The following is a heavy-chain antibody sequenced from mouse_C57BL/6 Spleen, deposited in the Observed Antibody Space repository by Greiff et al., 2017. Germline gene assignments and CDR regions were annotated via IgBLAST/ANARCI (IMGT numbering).Heavy chain of an antibody. D-gene: IGHD2-4*01. J-gene: IGHJ3*01. CDR2: INPSTGGT. Sequence: EVQLVESGPELVKPGASVKISCKASGYSFTGYYMNWVKQSPEKSLEWIGEINPSTGGTTYNQKFKAKATLTVDKSSSTAYMQLKSLTSEDSAVYYCARSSDDYPFAYWGQGTLVTVSA. CDR1: GYSFTGYY. CDR3: ARSSDDYPFAY. V-gene: IGHV1-42*01.